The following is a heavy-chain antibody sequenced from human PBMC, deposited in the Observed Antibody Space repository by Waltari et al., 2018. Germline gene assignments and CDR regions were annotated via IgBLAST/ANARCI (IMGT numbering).Heavy chain of an antibody. CDR2: INYSGNA. CDR1: GVSLSGYY. D-gene: IGHD2-2*01. J-gene: IGHJ3*01. V-gene: IGHV4-34*02. CDR3: ARDLGIGCSSSSCYGGALDS. Sequence: QVQLQQWGAGLLEPSETLSITCSVYGVSLSGYYWSWIRQTPGKGLEWIGEINYSGNAHYNSSLKSRVTISVDTSKNLIFLKLSSVTAADTAVYYCARDLGIGCSSSSCYGGALDSWGQGTMVTVSS.